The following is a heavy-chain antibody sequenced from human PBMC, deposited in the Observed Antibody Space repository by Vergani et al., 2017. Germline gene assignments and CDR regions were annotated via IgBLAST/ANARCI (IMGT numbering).Heavy chain of an antibody. J-gene: IGHJ4*02. CDR3: ARVSKGARPTGTSARLMDY. V-gene: IGHV4-39*01. D-gene: IGHD6-6*01. CDR1: GDSVISTDYH. CDR2: MDYSGST. Sequence: QVQLQESGPGLVKPSETLSLTCTVSGDSVISTDYHWGWIRQPPGKGLEWIGSMDYSGSTSYNPSLESRISISFETPKNQFSLRLTSVTAADTAVYYCARVSKGARPTGTSARLMDYWGQGTLVTVSS.